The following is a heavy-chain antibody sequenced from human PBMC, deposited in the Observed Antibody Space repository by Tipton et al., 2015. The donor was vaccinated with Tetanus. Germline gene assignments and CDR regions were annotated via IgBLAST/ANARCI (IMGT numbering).Heavy chain of an antibody. CDR3: ASAGLTDLKYYLDY. CDR1: GFTFRSYS. V-gene: IGHV3-21*01. J-gene: IGHJ4*02. CDR2: ISSSSIYI. Sequence: SLRLSCAASGFTFRSYSMNWVRQAPGKGLEWVSSISSSSIYIYTADSVKGRFTISRDNAKSSLYLQMNSLRAEDTAVYYCASAGLTDLKYYLDYWGQGTLVTVSS. D-gene: IGHD7-27*01.